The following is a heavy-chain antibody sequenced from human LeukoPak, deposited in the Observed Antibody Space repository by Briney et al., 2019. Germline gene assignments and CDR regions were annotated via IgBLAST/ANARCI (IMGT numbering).Heavy chain of an antibody. CDR1: GFTFDDYA. J-gene: IGHJ4*02. CDR2: ISWNSGSI. D-gene: IGHD6-19*01. CDR3: AREYSSGWYYFDY. V-gene: IGHV3-9*01. Sequence: GGSLRLSCAASGFTFDDYAMHWVRQAPGEGLEWVSGISWNSGSIGYADSVKGRFTISRDNAKNSLYLQMNSLRAEDTAVYYCAREYSSGWYYFDYWGQGTLVTVSS.